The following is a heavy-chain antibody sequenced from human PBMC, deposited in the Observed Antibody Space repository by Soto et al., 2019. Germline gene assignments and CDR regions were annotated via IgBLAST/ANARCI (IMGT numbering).Heavy chain of an antibody. CDR3: AIVDFCSTSCREYYFYF. Sequence: GGSLRLSCAASGFTFSSYAMHWVRQAPGKGLEYVSAISSNGGSTYYANSVKGRFTISRDNSKNTLYLQMGSLRAEDMAVYYCAIVDFCSTSCREYYFYFWGQGTLVTVSS. J-gene: IGHJ4*02. V-gene: IGHV3-64*01. CDR1: GFTFSSYA. CDR2: ISSNGGST. D-gene: IGHD2-2*01.